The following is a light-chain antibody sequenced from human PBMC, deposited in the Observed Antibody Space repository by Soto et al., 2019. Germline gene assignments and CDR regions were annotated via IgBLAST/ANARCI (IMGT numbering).Light chain of an antibody. CDR3: SSYRGSSTLAV. V-gene: IGLV2-14*01. CDR2: EVT. J-gene: IGLJ1*01. Sequence: QSVLTQPASVSGSPGQSITISCTGTSSDVGGYNYVSWYQLHSGKAPKLMIYEVTNRPSGVSNRFSGSKSGNTASLTISGLQAEDEADYYCSSYRGSSTLAVFGTGTKVTVL. CDR1: SSDVGGYNY.